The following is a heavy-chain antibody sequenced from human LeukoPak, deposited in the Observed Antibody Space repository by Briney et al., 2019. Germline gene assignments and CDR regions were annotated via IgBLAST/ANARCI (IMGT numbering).Heavy chain of an antibody. D-gene: IGHD3-9*01. CDR2: TYSGGST. J-gene: IGHJ3*02. CDR3: ATWTILAGYYHDGFDI. Sequence: GGSLRLSCAASGFTVNSTYMSWVRQAPGKGLEWVSVTYSGGSTYYADSVKGRFTISRDNSKNTLYLQMNSLRAEDTAVYYCATWTILAGYYHDGFDIWGQGTMVTVSS. V-gene: IGHV3-53*01. CDR1: GFTVNSTY.